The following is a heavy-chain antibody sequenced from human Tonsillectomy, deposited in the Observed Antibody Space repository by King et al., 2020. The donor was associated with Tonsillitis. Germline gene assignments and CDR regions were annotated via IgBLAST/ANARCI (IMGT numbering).Heavy chain of an antibody. V-gene: IGHV3-23*04. CDR1: GFTFSSYA. J-gene: IGHJ2*01. Sequence: VQLVESGGRLVEPGGSLRLSCTGSGFTFSSYAMSWVRQAPGKGLEWVSGISRSGGARFYAPSVKGRFTIFRDNSENTLFLQMSSLRVEDTSLYYCARYREYDTSGPALWGRGTLVTVSS. D-gene: IGHD2/OR15-2a*01. CDR2: ISRSGGAR. CDR3: ARYREYDTSGPAL.